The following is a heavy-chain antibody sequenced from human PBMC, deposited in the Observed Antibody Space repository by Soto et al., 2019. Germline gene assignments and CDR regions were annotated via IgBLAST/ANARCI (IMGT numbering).Heavy chain of an antibody. Sequence: GGSLRLSCTASGFTFTSYNFHWVRQAPGKGLEWVAVISEDGGTEYFADSVRGRFLISKDTSKNTVYLQMNSLRPEDTGVYFCARRLAPTVSALGYWGQGTLVTSPQ. CDR1: GFTFTSYN. D-gene: IGHD4-4*01. V-gene: IGHV3-30-3*01. J-gene: IGHJ4*02. CDR3: ARRLAPTVSALGY. CDR2: ISEDGGTE.